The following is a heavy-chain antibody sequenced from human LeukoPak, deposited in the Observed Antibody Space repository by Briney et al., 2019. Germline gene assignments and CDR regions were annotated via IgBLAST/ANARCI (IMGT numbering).Heavy chain of an antibody. CDR3: ARVAYDSSGSYFDY. CDR1: SYTFITYG. J-gene: IGHJ4*02. Sequence: ASVKVSCKASSYTFITYGISWVRQAPGQGLEWMGWISAYNGNTNYAQKLQGRVTMTTDTSTSTAYMELRSLRSDDTAVYYCARVAYDSSGSYFDYWGQGTLVTVSS. CDR2: ISAYNGNT. V-gene: IGHV1-18*01. D-gene: IGHD3-22*01.